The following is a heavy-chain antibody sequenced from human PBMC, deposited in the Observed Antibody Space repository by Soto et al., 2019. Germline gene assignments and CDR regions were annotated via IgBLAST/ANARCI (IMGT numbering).Heavy chain of an antibody. CDR2: ISGSGGSI. Sequence: GGSLRLSCAASGFTFSSYAMSWVRQAPGKGLEWVSAISGSGGSIYYADSVKGRFTISRDSSKSTLFLQMNSLRAEDTAVYYCAKNYSPAPYYYDSSGSYTDSWGQGTLVTVS. J-gene: IGHJ4*02. V-gene: IGHV3-23*01. CDR3: AKNYSPAPYYYDSSGSYTDS. D-gene: IGHD3-22*01. CDR1: GFTFSSYA.